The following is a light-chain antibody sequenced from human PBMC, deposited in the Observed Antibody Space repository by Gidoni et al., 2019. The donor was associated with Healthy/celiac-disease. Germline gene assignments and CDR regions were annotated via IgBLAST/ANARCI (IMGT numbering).Light chain of an antibody. CDR3: QHSYSTPLT. Sequence: IQMTQPPSHLSASVVDRVTITCRASQSISSYLNWYQQKPRKAPKLLIYAASSLPSRVPSRFSGSGSGTDFTLTISSLQPEDFATYYCQHSYSTPLTFGQGTKVEIK. J-gene: IGKJ1*01. CDR1: QSISSY. CDR2: AAS. V-gene: IGKV1-39*01.